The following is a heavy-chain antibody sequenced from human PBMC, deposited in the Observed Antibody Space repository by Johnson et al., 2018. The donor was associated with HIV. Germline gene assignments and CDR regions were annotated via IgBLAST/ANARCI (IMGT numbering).Heavy chain of an antibody. V-gene: IGHV3-30-3*01. CDR2: ISYDGSDK. CDR3: AKEGWAAAQEGWGALDI. CDR1: GLTFGSYP. D-gene: IGHD6-13*01. Sequence: QMLLVESGGGVVQPGRSLRLSCAASGLTFGSYPLHWVRQAPGRGLEWVAVISYDGSDKYYANSVKGRFRISRDTSKNTLYLQMNSLRAEDTAVYYCAKEGWAAAQEGWGALDIWGQGTMVTVSS. J-gene: IGHJ3*02.